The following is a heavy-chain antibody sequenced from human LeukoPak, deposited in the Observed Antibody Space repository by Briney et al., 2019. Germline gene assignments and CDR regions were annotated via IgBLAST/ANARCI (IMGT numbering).Heavy chain of an antibody. D-gene: IGHD3/OR15-3a*01. V-gene: IGHV4-30-4*08. J-gene: IGHJ3*02. CDR3: ARWTGLSDAFDI. Sequence: SQTLSLTCTVSGGSISSGDYYWSWIRQPPGKGLEWIGYIYYSGRTYYNPSLKSRVTISVDTSKNQLSLKLSSVPAADTAVYYCARWTGLSDAFDIWGQGTMVTVSS. CDR2: IYYSGRT. CDR1: GGSISSGDYY.